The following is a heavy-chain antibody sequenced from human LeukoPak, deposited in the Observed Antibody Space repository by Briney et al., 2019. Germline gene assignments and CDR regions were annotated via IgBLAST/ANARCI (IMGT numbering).Heavy chain of an antibody. J-gene: IGHJ4*02. CDR1: GFTFSSYA. CDR2: ISGSGGST. Sequence: GGSLRLSCAASGFTFSSYAMSWVRQAPGKGLEWVSAISGSGGSTYYADSVKGRFTISRDNSKNTLYLQMNSLRAEDTAVYYCAKGEYGSGTAGSFDYWGQGTLVTVSS. CDR3: AKGEYGSGTAGSFDY. D-gene: IGHD3-10*01. V-gene: IGHV3-23*01.